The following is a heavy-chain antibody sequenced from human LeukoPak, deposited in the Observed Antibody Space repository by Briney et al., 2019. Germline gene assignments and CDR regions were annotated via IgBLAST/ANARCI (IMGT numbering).Heavy chain of an antibody. CDR2: INQSGIT. CDR1: GGSFSGFY. D-gene: IGHD3-10*01. Sequence: PSETLSLTCAVYGGSFSGFYSTWIRQPPGKGLEWIGEINQSGITNYSPSLKSRMVISVDTSKKQFSLKLNSVTAADTAVYYCARGGTFGEPFSRSWGQGTLVTVSS. CDR3: ARGGTFGEPFSRS. V-gene: IGHV4-34*01. J-gene: IGHJ4*02.